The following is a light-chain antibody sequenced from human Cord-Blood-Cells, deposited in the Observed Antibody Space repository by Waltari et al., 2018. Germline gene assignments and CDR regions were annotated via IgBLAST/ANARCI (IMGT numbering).Light chain of an antibody. CDR3: QSADSSGTYRV. J-gene: IGLJ3*02. CDR1: ALPKQN. V-gene: IGLV3-25*03. CDR2: KDS. Sequence: SYELTQPPSVSVSPGQTARLTCSGDALPKQNASWYQQKPGQAPVLVIYKDSERPSGIPERFSGSSSGTTVTLTISGVQAEDEADYYCQSADSSGTYRVFGGGTKLTVL.